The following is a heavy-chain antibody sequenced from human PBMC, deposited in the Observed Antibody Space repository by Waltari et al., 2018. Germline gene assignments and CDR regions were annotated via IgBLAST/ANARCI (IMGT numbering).Heavy chain of an antibody. CDR1: GYSLSSGYY. V-gene: IGHV4-38-2*01. J-gene: IGHJ4*02. CDR3: ARSSPEGVYFDY. CDR2: IHHSGST. D-gene: IGHD2-8*01. Sequence: QVQLQESGPGLVKPAETLSLTCAVSGYSLSSGYYWDWIRQPPGKGLEWIGKIHHSGSTYYNPSLKSQVTISVDTSKNQFSLNLRSVTAADTAVYYCARSSPEGVYFDYWGQGTLVTVSS.